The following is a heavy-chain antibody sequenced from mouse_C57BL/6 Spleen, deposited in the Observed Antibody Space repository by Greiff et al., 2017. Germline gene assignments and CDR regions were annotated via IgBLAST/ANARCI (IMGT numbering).Heavy chain of an antibody. CDR2: IYPGGGCT. V-gene: IGHV1-62-2*01. J-gene: IGHJ4*01. CDR3: ARHADRGSGGYFALDY. CDR1: GYTFTEYS. Sequence: VQLQQSGAELVKPGASVKLSCTASGYTFTEYSIHWVKQRSGQGLEWIGGIYPGGGCTKYNEKFKDKATLTADKSSSTAYMELSRLTSEDSAVFICARHADRGSGGYFALDYWGQGTSVTVS. D-gene: IGHD4-1*01.